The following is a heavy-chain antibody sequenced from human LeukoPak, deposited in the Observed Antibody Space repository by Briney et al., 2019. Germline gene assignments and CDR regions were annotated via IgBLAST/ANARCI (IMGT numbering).Heavy chain of an antibody. J-gene: IGHJ4*02. CDR3: AKGFSSFDY. CDR2: ISGSGGST. Sequence: VLSAVAVWLEWVSAISGSGGSTYYADSVKGRFTISRDNSKNTLYLQMNSLRAEDTAVYYCAKGFSSFDYWGQGTLVTVSS. V-gene: IGHV3-23*01. D-gene: IGHD3-3*01.